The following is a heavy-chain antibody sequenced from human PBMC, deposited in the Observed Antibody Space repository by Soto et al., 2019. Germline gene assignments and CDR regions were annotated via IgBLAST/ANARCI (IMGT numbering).Heavy chain of an antibody. Sequence: GGSLRLSCAASGFTFSNAWMNWVRQAPGKGLEWVGRIKSKTDGGTTDYAAPVKGRFTISRDDSKNTLYLQMNSLKTEDTAVYYCTTAWYSSSYDAFDIWGQGTMVTVSS. CDR2: IKSKTDGGTT. J-gene: IGHJ3*02. CDR1: GFTFSNAW. D-gene: IGHD6-6*01. V-gene: IGHV3-15*07. CDR3: TTAWYSSSYDAFDI.